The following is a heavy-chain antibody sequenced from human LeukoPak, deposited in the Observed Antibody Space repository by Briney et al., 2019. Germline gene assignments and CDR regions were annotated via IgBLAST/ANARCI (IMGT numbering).Heavy chain of an antibody. CDR2: IYYSGST. J-gene: IGHJ4*02. CDR1: GGSISSGGYY. CDR3: ASEGVVTAAVDY. Sequence: SQTLSLTCTVSGGSISSGGYYWSWIRQHPGKGLEWIGYIYYSGSTSYNPSLKSRVTISVDTSKNQFSLKLSYVTAADTAVYYCASEGVVTAAVDYWGQGTLVTVSS. V-gene: IGHV4-31*03. D-gene: IGHD2-2*01.